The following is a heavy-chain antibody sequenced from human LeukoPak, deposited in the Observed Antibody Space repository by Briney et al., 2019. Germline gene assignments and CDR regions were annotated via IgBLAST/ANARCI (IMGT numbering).Heavy chain of an antibody. D-gene: IGHD6-13*01. CDR1: GYTFTSYY. CDR2: INPSGGST. Sequence: ASVKASCKASGYTFTSYYMHWVRQAPGQGLEWMGIINPSGGSTSYAQKFQGRVTMTRDTSTSTVSMELSSLRSEDTAVYYCARVRSWYGPFGYWGQGIRVTASS. J-gene: IGHJ4*02. CDR3: ARVRSWYGPFGY. V-gene: IGHV1-46*01.